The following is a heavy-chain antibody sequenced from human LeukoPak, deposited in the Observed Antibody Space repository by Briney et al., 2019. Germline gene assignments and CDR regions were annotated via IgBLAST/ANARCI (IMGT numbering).Heavy chain of an antibody. V-gene: IGHV4-4*07. J-gene: IGHJ6*02. CDR2: IYTSGST. D-gene: IGHD6-13*01. Sequence: SETLSLTCTVSGGSISSYYWSWIRQPAGKGLEWIGRIYTSGSTNYNPSLKSRVTMSVDTSKNQFSLKLSSVTAADTAVYYCAREVGIAAAERETYYYGMDVWGQGTAVTVSS. CDR1: GGSISSYY. CDR3: AREVGIAAAERETYYYGMDV.